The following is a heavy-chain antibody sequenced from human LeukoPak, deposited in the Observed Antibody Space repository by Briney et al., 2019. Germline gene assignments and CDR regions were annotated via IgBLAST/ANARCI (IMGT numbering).Heavy chain of an antibody. CDR1: GFTFSNAW. J-gene: IGHJ4*02. CDR3: ARAWGSTSRAVGY. V-gene: IGHV3-48*01. D-gene: IGHD2-2*01. Sequence: GGSLRLSCAASGFTFSNAWMSWVRQAPGKGLEWVSYISSSSSTIYYADSVKGRFTISRDNAKNSLYLQMNSLRAEDTAVYYCARAWGSTSRAVGYWGQGTLVTVSS. CDR2: ISSSSSTI.